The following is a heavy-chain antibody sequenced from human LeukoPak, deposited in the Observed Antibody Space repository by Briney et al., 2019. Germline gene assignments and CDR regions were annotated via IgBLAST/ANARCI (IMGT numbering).Heavy chain of an antibody. J-gene: IGHJ4*02. Sequence: GGSLRLSCAASGFTFVNYVMTWVRQAPGKGLEWVSSISGSDGTTFYADSVKGRFTISRDNSKNTLYLQMNSLRSEDTAVYYCAKVRLSYDFWSGYEAPFDYWGQGTLVTVSS. V-gene: IGHV3-23*01. CDR1: GFTFVNYV. D-gene: IGHD3-3*01. CDR2: ISGSDGTT. CDR3: AKVRLSYDFWSGYEAPFDY.